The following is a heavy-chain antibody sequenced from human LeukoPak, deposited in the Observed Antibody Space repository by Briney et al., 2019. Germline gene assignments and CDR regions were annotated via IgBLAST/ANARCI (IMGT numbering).Heavy chain of an antibody. D-gene: IGHD3-22*01. Sequence: ASVKVSCKGSGCTFSSYAISWVRQAPGQGIEWMGGIIPIFGTANYAQKFQGRVTITTDESTSTAYMELSSLRSEDTAVYYCSRGQTYYYDSSGYYPFDYWGQGTLVTVSS. V-gene: IGHV1-69*05. CDR3: SRGQTYYYDSSGYYPFDY. CDR2: IIPIFGTA. CDR1: GCTFSSYA. J-gene: IGHJ4*02.